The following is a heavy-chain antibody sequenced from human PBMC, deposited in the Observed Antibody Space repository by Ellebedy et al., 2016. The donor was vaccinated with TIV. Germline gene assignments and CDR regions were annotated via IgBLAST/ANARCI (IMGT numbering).Heavy chain of an antibody. Sequence: PGGSLRLSCAASGLTFSSHAMSWVRQAPGKGLEWVSSITDSGDNTFYADSVKGRFTISSDNSKNTLDLQMNSLSAEDTAVYYCARDPVGVGPAFDIWGQGTMVTVSS. J-gene: IGHJ3*02. CDR2: ITDSGDNT. CDR3: ARDPVGVGPAFDI. CDR1: GLTFSSHA. D-gene: IGHD4-23*01. V-gene: IGHV3-23*01.